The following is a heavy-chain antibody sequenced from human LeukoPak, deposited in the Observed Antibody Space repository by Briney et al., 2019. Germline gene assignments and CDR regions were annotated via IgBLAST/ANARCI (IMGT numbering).Heavy chain of an antibody. Sequence: GGSLRLSCAASGFTFSSYWMHWVRQAPGKGLVWVSRINSDGSSTSYADSVKGRFTISRDNAKNTLYLQMNSLRAEDTAVYYCERGHRITIFGVAPRHYYYYYMDVWGKGTTVTVSS. D-gene: IGHD3-3*01. CDR1: GFTFSSYW. V-gene: IGHV3-74*01. CDR3: ERGHRITIFGVAPRHYYYYYMDV. J-gene: IGHJ6*03. CDR2: INSDGSST.